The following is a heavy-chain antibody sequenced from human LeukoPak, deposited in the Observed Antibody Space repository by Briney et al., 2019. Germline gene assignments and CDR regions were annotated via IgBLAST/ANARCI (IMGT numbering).Heavy chain of an antibody. D-gene: IGHD4-17*01. CDR2: ISAYNGNT. CDR1: GYTFTSYG. V-gene: IGHV1-18*01. J-gene: IGHJ4*02. Sequence: ASVKVSCKASGYTFTSYGISWVREAPGQGLEWMGWISAYNGNTNYAQKLQGRVTMTTDTSTSTAYMELRSLRSEDTAVYYCATYPSHGDYAASPFDYWGQGTLVTVSS. CDR3: ATYPSHGDYAASPFDY.